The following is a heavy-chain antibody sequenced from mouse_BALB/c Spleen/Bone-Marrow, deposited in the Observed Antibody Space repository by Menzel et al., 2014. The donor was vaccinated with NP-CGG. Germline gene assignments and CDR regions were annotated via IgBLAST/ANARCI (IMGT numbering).Heavy chain of an antibody. CDR3: TRRGGWYFDV. J-gene: IGHJ1*01. CDR2: IRLKSNNYAT. CDR1: GFTFSNYW. Sequence: VKLMESGGGLVQPGGSMKLSCVASGFTFSNYWMNWVRQSPEKGLEWVAEIRLKSNNYATHYAESVKGRFTISRDDSKSSVYLQMNNLRAEDTGIYYCTRRGGWYFDVWGAGTTVTVFS. V-gene: IGHV6-6*02.